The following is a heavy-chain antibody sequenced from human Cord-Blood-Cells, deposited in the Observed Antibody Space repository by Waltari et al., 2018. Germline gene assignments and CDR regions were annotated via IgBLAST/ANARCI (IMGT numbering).Heavy chain of an antibody. CDR1: GGSFSGYF. Sequence: VQLQQWGAGLLKPSETLSLTCAVYGGSFSGYFWTWIRQPPGKGREWIGEINQSGSTNYNPSLKSRVTISVDTSKTQFSLKLSAVTAADTAVYYCARENVGAFDYWGQGTLVTVSS. V-gene: IGHV4-34*01. D-gene: IGHD3-16*01. CDR3: ARENVGAFDY. CDR2: INQSGST. J-gene: IGHJ4*02.